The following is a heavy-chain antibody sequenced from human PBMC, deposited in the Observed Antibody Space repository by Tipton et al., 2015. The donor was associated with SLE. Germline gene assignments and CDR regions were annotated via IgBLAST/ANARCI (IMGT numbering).Heavy chain of an antibody. J-gene: IGHJ6*02. V-gene: IGHV4-34*01. Sequence: TLSLTCAVYGGSFSGYYWSWIRQPPGKGLEWIGEINHSGSTNYNPSLKSRVTISVDTSKNQFSLKLSSVTAADTAVYYCAKDPVYGVWGQGTTVTVSS. CDR3: AKDPVYGV. D-gene: IGHD3-16*01. CDR2: INHSGST. CDR1: GGSFSGYY.